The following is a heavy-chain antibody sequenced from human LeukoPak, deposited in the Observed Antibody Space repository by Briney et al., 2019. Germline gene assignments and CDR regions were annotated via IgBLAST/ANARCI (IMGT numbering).Heavy chain of an antibody. Sequence: SETLSLTCTVSGGSNSSYFWSWMRQSAGKGLEWIVRMCVSGSTNSNPSLKSRVTMSVDTSKNQFSLKLSSVTAADTAVYYCERDSGIAAPGTLPRLGKGYYGMDVWGQGTTVTVSS. CDR3: ERDSGIAAPGTLPRLGKGYYGMDV. CDR2: MCVSGST. V-gene: IGHV4-4*07. CDR1: GGSNSSYF. D-gene: IGHD6-13*01. J-gene: IGHJ6*02.